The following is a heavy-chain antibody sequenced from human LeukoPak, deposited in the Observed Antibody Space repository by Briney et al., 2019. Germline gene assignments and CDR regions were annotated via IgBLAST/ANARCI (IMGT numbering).Heavy chain of an antibody. V-gene: IGHV4-38-2*01. CDR3: ARNSSGNYFDY. J-gene: IGHJ4*02. Sequence: SETLSLTCAVSGNSISNNYYWGWIRPPPGKELEWIGSIYNSGSTHYKPSLKSRVTISVDSSKNKFSLKLNTVTAADTAVYYCARNSSGNYFDYWGQGTLVTVSS. CDR1: GNSISNNYY. CDR2: IYNSGST. D-gene: IGHD1-26*01.